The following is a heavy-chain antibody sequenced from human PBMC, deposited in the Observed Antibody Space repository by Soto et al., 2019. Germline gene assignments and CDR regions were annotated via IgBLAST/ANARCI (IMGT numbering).Heavy chain of an antibody. Sequence: GESLKISCAASGFTFSSYAMSWVRQAPGKGLEWVSAISGSGGSTYYADSVKGRFTISRDNSKNTLYLQMNSLRAEDTAVYYCAKGGQDYGDYVHAFDIWGQGTMVTVSS. V-gene: IGHV3-23*01. J-gene: IGHJ3*02. CDR2: ISGSGGST. CDR3: AKGGQDYGDYVHAFDI. D-gene: IGHD4-17*01. CDR1: GFTFSSYA.